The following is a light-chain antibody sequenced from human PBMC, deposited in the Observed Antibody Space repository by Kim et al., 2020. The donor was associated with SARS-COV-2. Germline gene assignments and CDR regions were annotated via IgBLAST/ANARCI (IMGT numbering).Light chain of an antibody. J-gene: IGLJ1*01. CDR1: SSNIGRRS. Sequence: GQRVTISCSGSSSNIGRRSVNWFRQLPGTTPKLLIYNDNQRPSGVSDRFSGSRSGTSASLAISGLQSEDGADFFCATWDDSLNAYVFGTGTKVTVL. CDR3: ATWDDSLNAYV. V-gene: IGLV1-44*01. CDR2: NDN.